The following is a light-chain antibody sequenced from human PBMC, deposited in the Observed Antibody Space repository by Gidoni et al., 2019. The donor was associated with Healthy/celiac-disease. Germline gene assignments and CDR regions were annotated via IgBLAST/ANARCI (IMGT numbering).Light chain of an antibody. V-gene: IGKV1-5*03. CDR3: QQYNSYSYT. Sequence: DIQMTPSPSTLSASVGDRVTITCRASQSISSWLAWYQQKTGKAPKLLIYKASSLESGVPSRFSGSGSGTEFTLTISSLQPDDFATYYCQQYNSYSYTFGQGTKLEIK. CDR1: QSISSW. CDR2: KAS. J-gene: IGKJ2*01.